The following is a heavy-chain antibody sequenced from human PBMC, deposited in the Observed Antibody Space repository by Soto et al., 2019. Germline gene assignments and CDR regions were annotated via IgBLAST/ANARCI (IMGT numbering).Heavy chain of an antibody. CDR3: ARAGFCSTTSCSDAFDI. D-gene: IGHD2-2*01. CDR1: GYTFTNYA. CDR2: INAGNGNT. Sequence: ASVKVSCKASGYTFTNYAMHWVRQAPGQRPEWMGWINAGNGNTKFSQRFQGRVTITRDTSANIAYMELSSLTSEDTAVYYCARAGFCSTTSCSDAFDIWGQGTMVTVSS. V-gene: IGHV1-3*01. J-gene: IGHJ3*02.